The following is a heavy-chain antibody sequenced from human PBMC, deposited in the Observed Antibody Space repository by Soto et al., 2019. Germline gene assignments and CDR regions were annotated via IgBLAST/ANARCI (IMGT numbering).Heavy chain of an antibody. D-gene: IGHD6-19*01. J-gene: IGHJ3*02. CDR3: ARVGYSSGSGAFDI. V-gene: IGHV4-34*01. CDR1: GGSFSGYY. CDR2: INHSGST. Sequence: PSETLSLTCAVYGGSFSGYYWSWIRQPPGKGLEWIGEINHSGSTNYNPSLKSRVTISVDTSKNQFSLKLSSVTAADTAVYYCARVGYSSGSGAFDIWGQGTMVTVSS.